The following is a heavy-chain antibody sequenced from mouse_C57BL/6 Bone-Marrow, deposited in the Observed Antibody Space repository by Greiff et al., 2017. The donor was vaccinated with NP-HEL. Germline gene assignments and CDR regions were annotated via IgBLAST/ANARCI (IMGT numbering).Heavy chain of an antibody. Sequence: VQLQESGPGLVQPSQSLSITCTVSGFSLTSYGVHWVRQSPGKGLEWLGVIWSGGSTDYNAAFISRLSISKDNSKSQVFFKMNRLQADDTAIYYCARKGGYYDYDGFAYWGQGTLVTVSA. CDR2: IWSGGST. CDR3: ARKGGYYDYDGFAY. V-gene: IGHV2-2*01. D-gene: IGHD2-4*01. CDR1: GFSLTSYG. J-gene: IGHJ3*01.